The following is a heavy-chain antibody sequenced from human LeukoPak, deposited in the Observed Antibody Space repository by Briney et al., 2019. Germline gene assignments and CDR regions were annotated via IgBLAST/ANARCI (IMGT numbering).Heavy chain of an antibody. V-gene: IGHV3-30*01. D-gene: IGHD1-14*01. CDR1: GFTFNAYA. J-gene: IGHJ4*02. CDR2: VANDGRDK. Sequence: PGRSLRLSCAASGFTFNAYAMHWVRQAPGKGLEWVAVVANDGRDKQYADSMKGRFTISRDNSENMLYLQMNTLRAEDTAVYYCARDRNSPAKYYFDYWGQGTLVTVSS. CDR3: ARDRNSPAKYYFDY.